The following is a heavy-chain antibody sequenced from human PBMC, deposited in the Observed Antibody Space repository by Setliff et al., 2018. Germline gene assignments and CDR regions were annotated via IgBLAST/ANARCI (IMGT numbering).Heavy chain of an antibody. D-gene: IGHD3-10*01. CDR2: IYPGDSDT. V-gene: IGHV5-51*01. J-gene: IGHJ4*02. Sequence: GESLKISCKGSGYSFTSYWIGWVRQMPGKGLEWMGIIYPGDSDTRYSPSFQGQVTISADKSISTAYLQWSSLKASDTAVYYCARDKDPWRWFGESSLGYWGQGTLVTVSS. CDR1: GYSFTSYW. CDR3: ARDKDPWRWFGESSLGY.